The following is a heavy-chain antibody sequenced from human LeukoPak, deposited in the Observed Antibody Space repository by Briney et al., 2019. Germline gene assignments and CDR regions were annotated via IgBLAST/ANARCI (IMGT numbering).Heavy chain of an antibody. J-gene: IGHJ5*02. CDR2: IHQGGGEK. CDR3: ARAGGNSGYNSQFNWFDT. D-gene: IGHD5-12*01. CDR1: GSTFRGYW. Sequence: PGGSLRLSVTASGSTFRGYWMSGVRKPPGKGLKGVANIHQGGGEKHYVDSVKGRFTISRDNAKNSLYLQMNSLRAEDTAVYYCARAGGNSGYNSQFNWFDTWGQGTLVTVSS. V-gene: IGHV3-7*03.